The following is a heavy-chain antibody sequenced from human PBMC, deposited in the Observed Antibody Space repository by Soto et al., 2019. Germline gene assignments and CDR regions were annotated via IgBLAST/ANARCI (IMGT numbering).Heavy chain of an antibody. CDR2: ISGSGGST. J-gene: IGHJ4*02. V-gene: IGHV3-23*01. CDR3: AKEWSRKETGCYCEC. D-gene: IGHD2-8*01. Sequence: GGSLRLSCAASGFTFIIYAISWVRQPPGKGLEWVSAISGSGGSTYYADCVKGQFTISRDNSKNKLYLQMNSLIAEDTALYYCAKEWSRKETGCYCECWGQGTLGTVSS. CDR1: GFTFIIYA.